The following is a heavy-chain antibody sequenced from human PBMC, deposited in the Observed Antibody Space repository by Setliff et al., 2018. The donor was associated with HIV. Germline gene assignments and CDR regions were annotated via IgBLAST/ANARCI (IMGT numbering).Heavy chain of an antibody. D-gene: IGHD4-17*01. CDR1: GFTFSDYY. Sequence: GGSLRLSCAASGFTFSDYYMSWLRQAPGKGLEWVSYITRDGNTIYYADSVKGRFTISRDNAKNSLYLQLNSLRPEDTAVYYCARDKDEDYGSNNWGNWYFDLWGRGTLVTVSS. CDR2: ITRDGNTI. CDR3: ARDKDEDYGSNNWGNWYFDL. V-gene: IGHV3-11*01. J-gene: IGHJ2*01.